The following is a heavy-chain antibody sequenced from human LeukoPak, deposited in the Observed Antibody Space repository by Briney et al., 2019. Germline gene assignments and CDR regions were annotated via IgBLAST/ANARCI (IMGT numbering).Heavy chain of an antibody. CDR1: GYTFTTYG. J-gene: IGHJ3*02. Sequence: ASVKVSCKASGYTFTTYGISWVRQAPGQGLEWMGWISAYNGNTNYAQNLQGRVTVTTDTSTSTAYMELRSLRSDDTAVYYCARVLPGIAVADDAFDIWGQGTMVTVSS. CDR3: ARVLPGIAVADDAFDI. CDR2: ISAYNGNT. D-gene: IGHD6-19*01. V-gene: IGHV1-18*01.